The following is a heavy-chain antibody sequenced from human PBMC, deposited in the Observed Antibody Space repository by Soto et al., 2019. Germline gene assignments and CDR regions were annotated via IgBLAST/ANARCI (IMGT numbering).Heavy chain of an antibody. CDR3: ARDGHGDYAFYYYGMDV. V-gene: IGHV1-3*03. Sequence: ASVKVSCKASGYTFTMFAIHWVRQAPGQRLEWVGWINPGNGNITYSQKFQGRFTISRDNSKNTLYLQMGSLRAEDMAVYYCARDGHGDYAFYYYGMDVWGQGTTVTVSS. D-gene: IGHD4-17*01. CDR2: INPGNGNI. J-gene: IGHJ6*02. CDR1: GYTFTMFA.